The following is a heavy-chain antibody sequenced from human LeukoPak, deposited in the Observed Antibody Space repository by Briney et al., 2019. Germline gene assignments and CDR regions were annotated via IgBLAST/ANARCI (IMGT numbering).Heavy chain of an antibody. CDR2: INHSGST. CDR1: GGSFSGYY. CDR3: ARAPWGSYRYTSPRLDY. V-gene: IGHV4-34*01. J-gene: IGHJ4*02. D-gene: IGHD3-16*02. Sequence: SETLSLTCAVYGGSFSGYYWSWIRQPPGKGLEWIGEINHSGSTNYNPSLKSRVTISVDTSKNQFSLKLSSVTAADTAVYYCARAPWGSYRYTSPRLDYWGKGTLVTVSS.